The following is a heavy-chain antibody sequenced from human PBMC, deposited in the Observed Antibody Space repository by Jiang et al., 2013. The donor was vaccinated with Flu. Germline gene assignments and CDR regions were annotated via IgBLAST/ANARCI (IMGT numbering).Heavy chain of an antibody. D-gene: IGHD3-3*01. CDR2: TYYRSKWYN. CDR1: GDSVSSNSAA. Sequence: TLSLTCAISGDSVSSNSAAWNWIRQSPSRGLEWLGRTYYRSKWYNDYAVSVKSRITINPDTSKNQFSLQLNSVTPEDTAVYYCARDPALVRYYDFWSGFGGMDVWGQGTTVTVSS. V-gene: IGHV6-1*01. J-gene: IGHJ6*02. CDR3: ARDPALVRYYDFWSGFGGMDV.